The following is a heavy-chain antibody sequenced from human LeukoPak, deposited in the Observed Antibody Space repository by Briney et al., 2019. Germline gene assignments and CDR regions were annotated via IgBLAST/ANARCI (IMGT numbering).Heavy chain of an antibody. V-gene: IGHV3-23*01. CDR1: GFTFSTFA. D-gene: IGHD3-10*01. CDR3: VRTIWFGDLSRSRPARFDS. J-gene: IGHJ5*01. Sequence: PGGSLRLSCAASGFTFSTFAMSWVRQAPGKGLEWVSTISGPAISTYYADSVKGRFTISRDNSKNTMFMQMSSLRAVDTAIYYCVRTIWFGDLSRSRPARFDSWGQGTLVTVSS. CDR2: ISGPAIST.